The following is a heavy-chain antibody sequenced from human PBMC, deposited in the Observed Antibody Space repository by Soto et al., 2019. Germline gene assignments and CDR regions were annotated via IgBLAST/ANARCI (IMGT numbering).Heavy chain of an antibody. CDR3: ARDRTLYYYDCRPSYYYYGMDV. Sequence: EVQLVESGGGLVKPGGSLRLSCAASGFTFSSYSMNWVRQAPGKGLEWVSSISSSSSYIYYADSVKGRFTISRDNAKNSLYLQMNSLRAEDTAVYYCARDRTLYYYDCRPSYYYYGMDVWGQGTTVTVSS. D-gene: IGHD3-22*01. CDR1: GFTFSSYS. V-gene: IGHV3-21*01. CDR2: ISSSSSYI. J-gene: IGHJ6*02.